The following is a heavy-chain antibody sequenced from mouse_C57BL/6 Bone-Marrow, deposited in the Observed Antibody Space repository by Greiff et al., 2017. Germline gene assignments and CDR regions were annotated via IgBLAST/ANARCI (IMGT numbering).Heavy chain of an antibody. J-gene: IGHJ2*01. CDR1: GFNIKDDY. V-gene: IGHV14-4*01. CDR2: IDPADGDT. Sequence: VQLQQPGAELVRPGASVKLSCTASGFNIKDDYMHWVKQRPEQGLEWIGGIDPADGDTEYAPKFKGKATITVDTSSNTAYLQLSSLTSEDTADYYGAHITAIVATDYWGQGTTLTVSS. CDR3: AHITAIVATDY. D-gene: IGHD1-1*01.